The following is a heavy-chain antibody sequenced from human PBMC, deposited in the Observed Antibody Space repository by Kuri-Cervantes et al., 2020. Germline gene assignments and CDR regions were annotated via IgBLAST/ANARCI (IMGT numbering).Heavy chain of an antibody. J-gene: IGHJ6*02. V-gene: IGHV3-13*01. CDR3: ARGVAGTQAGYYYYGMDV. Sequence: GGSLRLSCAASGFTFSSYGMHWVRQATGKGLEWVSAIGTAGDTYYPGSVKGRFTISRENAKNSLYLQMNSLRAGDTAVYYCARGVAGTQAGYYYYGMDVWGQGTTVTVSS. D-gene: IGHD6-19*01. CDR1: GFTFSSYG. CDR2: IGTAGDT.